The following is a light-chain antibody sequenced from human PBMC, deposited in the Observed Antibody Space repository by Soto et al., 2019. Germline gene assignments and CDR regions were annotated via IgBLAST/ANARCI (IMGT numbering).Light chain of an antibody. V-gene: IGKV1-5*01. Sequence: DIQMTQSPSTLSASVGDRVTITCRASQSVRSWLAWYQQKPGRAPKFLIYDASSLESGVPSRFSGSGSGTEFTLTISTLQPDDFATYYCQQYDNYPLTFGGGTKVEI. CDR1: QSVRSW. CDR3: QQYDNYPLT. J-gene: IGKJ4*01. CDR2: DAS.